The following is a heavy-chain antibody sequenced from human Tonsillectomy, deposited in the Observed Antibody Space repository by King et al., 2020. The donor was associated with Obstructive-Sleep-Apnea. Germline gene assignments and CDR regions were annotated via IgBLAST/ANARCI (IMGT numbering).Heavy chain of an antibody. J-gene: IGHJ6*02. Sequence: DVQLVESGGGLVHPGGSLRLSCAASGFTFSSYWMTWVRQAPGQGLERVANIKEDGSEKYYVDSVKGRFTISRDNPKNSVYLQMNSLRAEDTAVYYCARLAYYYYGMDVWGQGTTVTVSS. V-gene: IGHV3-7*03. CDR1: GFTFSSYW. CDR2: IKEDGSEK. CDR3: ARLAYYYYGMDV.